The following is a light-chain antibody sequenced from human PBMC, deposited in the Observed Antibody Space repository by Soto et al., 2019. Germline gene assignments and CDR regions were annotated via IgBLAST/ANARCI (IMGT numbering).Light chain of an antibody. J-gene: IGLJ2*01. Sequence: SYELTQSPSMSVAPGQTATITCWGNNIGSKSVQWYQQKSGQAPVLVVYDDTDRPSGIPERFSGSNSGNTATLTISRVEAEDEADYSCQVWDSGPDHVVFGGGTKVTVL. CDR1: NIGSKS. CDR3: QVWDSGPDHVV. V-gene: IGLV3-21*02. CDR2: DDT.